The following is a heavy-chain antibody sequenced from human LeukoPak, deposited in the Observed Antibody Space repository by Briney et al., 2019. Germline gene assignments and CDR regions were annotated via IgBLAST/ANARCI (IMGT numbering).Heavy chain of an antibody. J-gene: IGHJ3*02. CDR2: IIPIFGTA. Sequence: SVKVSCKASGGTFSSYAISWVRQAPGQGLEWMGGIIPIFGTANYAQKFQGRVTITTDESTSTAYMELSSLRSEDTAVYYCARGRDIVVVLAAILVDAFDIWGQGTMVTVSS. CDR3: ARGRDIVVVLAAILVDAFDI. CDR1: GGTFSSYA. V-gene: IGHV1-69*05. D-gene: IGHD2-2*01.